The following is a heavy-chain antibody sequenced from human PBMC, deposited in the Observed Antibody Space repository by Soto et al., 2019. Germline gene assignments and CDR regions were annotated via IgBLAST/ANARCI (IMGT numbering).Heavy chain of an antibody. CDR1: GFTFSNYW. CDR3: AGVAV. V-gene: IGHV3-7*05. D-gene: IGHD6-19*01. J-gene: IGHJ4*02. Sequence: ESGGGLVQPGGSLRLFCAASGFTFSNYWMSWVRQAPGKGLEWVANIKVDGSEKYYVDSVKGRFTISRDNAKNSLYLQMNSLRAEDTAVYYCAGVAVRGQGTLVTVSS. CDR2: IKVDGSEK.